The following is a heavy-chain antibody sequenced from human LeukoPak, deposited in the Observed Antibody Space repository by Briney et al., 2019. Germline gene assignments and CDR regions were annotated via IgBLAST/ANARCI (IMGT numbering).Heavy chain of an antibody. J-gene: IGHJ4*02. D-gene: IGHD2-21*01. CDR3: ARGLHISVRAPPDF. V-gene: IGHV1-46*01. CDR2: INPSGGST. Sequence: GASVKVSCKASGYTFTSFYMHWVRQAPGQGLEWMGLINPSGGSTTYAQKFQGRVTMTRDMSTSAVYMELSSLRSEDTAVYYCARGLHISVRAPPDFWGQGTLVTVSS. CDR1: GYTFTSFY.